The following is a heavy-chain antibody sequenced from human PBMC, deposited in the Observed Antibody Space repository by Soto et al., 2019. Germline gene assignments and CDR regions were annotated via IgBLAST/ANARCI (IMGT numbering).Heavy chain of an antibody. CDR2: IIPIFGTA. Sequence: VQLVQCGAEVKKPGTSVKVSCKASGGTFSSYAISWVRQAPGQGLEWMGGIIPIFGTANYAQKFQGRVTITADESTSTAYMELSSLRSEDTAVYYCARDYYDSSGYNYNWFDPWGQGTLVTVSS. J-gene: IGHJ5*02. CDR3: ARDYYDSSGYNYNWFDP. CDR1: GGTFSSYA. D-gene: IGHD3-22*01. V-gene: IGHV1-69*01.